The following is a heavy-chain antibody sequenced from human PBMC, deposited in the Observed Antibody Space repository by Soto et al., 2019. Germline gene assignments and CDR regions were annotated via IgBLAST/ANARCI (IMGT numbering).Heavy chain of an antibody. Sequence: LRLSCAASGFTLKSYAMNWVRQAPGKGLEWVASTPGSGGSSYYADSVKGRFTISRDNSKNTLYLDLNSLKAEDTAMYYCARGGSTGWFYFDFWGQGTQVTVSS. CDR3: ARGGSTGWFYFDF. J-gene: IGHJ4*02. CDR1: GFTLKSYA. CDR2: TPGSGGSS. V-gene: IGHV3-23*01. D-gene: IGHD6-19*01.